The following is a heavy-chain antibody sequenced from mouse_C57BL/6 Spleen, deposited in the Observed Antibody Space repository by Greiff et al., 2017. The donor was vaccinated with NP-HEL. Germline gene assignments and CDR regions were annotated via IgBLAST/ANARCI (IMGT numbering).Heavy chain of an antibody. J-gene: IGHJ4*01. V-gene: IGHV5-4*01. CDR2: ISDGGSYT. D-gene: IGHD2-4*01. CDR3: ARDPPYYDYDRYAMDY. Sequence: EVQLVESGGGLVKPGGSLKLSCAASGFTFSSYAMSWVRQTPEKRLEWVATISDGGSYTYYPDNVKGRFTISRDNAKNNLYLQMSHLKSEDTAMYYCARDPPYYDYDRYAMDYWGQGTSVTVSS. CDR1: GFTFSSYA.